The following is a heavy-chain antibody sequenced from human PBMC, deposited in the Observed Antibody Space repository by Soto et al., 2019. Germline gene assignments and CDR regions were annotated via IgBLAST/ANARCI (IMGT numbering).Heavy chain of an antibody. CDR2: IYYSGST. CDR3: AREAAYWEGFDP. Sequence: QVQLQESGPGLVKPSETLSLTCTVSGGSISSYYWSWIRQPPGKGLEWIGYIYYSGSTNYNPSLKSRVTISVDTSKNQFSLKLSSVSAADTAVYYCAREAAYWEGFDPWGQGPLVTVSS. D-gene: IGHD2-8*02. CDR1: GGSISSYY. J-gene: IGHJ5*02. V-gene: IGHV4-59*01.